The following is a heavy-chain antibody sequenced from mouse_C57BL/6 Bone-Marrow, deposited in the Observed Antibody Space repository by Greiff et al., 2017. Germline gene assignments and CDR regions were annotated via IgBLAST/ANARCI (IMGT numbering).Heavy chain of an antibody. Sequence: VQLQQSGAELARPGASVKLSCKASGYTFTSYGISWVKQRTGQGLEWIGEIYPRSGNTYYNEKFKGKATLTADKSSSTAYMELRSLTSEDSAVYFCARDGDDYDVDYWGQGTTLTVSA. J-gene: IGHJ2*01. CDR3: ARDGDDYDVDY. CDR1: GYTFTSYG. CDR2: IYPRSGNT. V-gene: IGHV1-81*01. D-gene: IGHD2-4*01.